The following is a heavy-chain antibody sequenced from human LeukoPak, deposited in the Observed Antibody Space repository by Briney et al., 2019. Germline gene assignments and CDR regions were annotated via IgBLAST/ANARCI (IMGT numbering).Heavy chain of an antibody. CDR2: ISTSGSTI. CDR3: AKGEGRGYSGYDFDY. CDR1: GFTFSDYY. Sequence: GGSLRLSCTSSGFTFSDYYMSWIRQAPGKGLEWVSYISTSGSTIYYTDSVKGRFTISRDNSKNSLYLQMNSLRAEDTALYYCAKGEGRGYSGYDFDYWGQGTLVTVSS. D-gene: IGHD5-12*01. V-gene: IGHV3-11*01. J-gene: IGHJ4*02.